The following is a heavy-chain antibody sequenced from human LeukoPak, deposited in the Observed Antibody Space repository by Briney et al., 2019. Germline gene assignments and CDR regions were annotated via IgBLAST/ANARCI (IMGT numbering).Heavy chain of an antibody. J-gene: IGHJ5*02. Sequence: SETLSLTCSVSGGSFDSKYWSWIRQPPGKGLEWIGYIYTSGSTNFNPSLRSRVAMSIDTSKNQFSLKVYSVTAADTAVYYCTRGHWGLQSWSQGTLVTVSS. D-gene: IGHD7-27*01. CDR3: TRGHWGLQS. V-gene: IGHV4-4*09. CDR2: IYTSGST. CDR1: GGSFDSKY.